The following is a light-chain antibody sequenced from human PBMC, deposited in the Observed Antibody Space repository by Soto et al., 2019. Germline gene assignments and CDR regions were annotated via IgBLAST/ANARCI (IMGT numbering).Light chain of an antibody. V-gene: IGKV1-9*01. CDR3: QQLNSYPPLFT. CDR1: QGISSY. Sequence: IQLTQSPSSLSASVGDRVTITCRASQGISSYLAWYQQKPGKAPKLLIYAASTLQSGVPSRFSGSGSGTDFTLTINSLQPEDFPTYYCQQLNSYPPLFTFGPGTKVDIK. J-gene: IGKJ3*01. CDR2: AAS.